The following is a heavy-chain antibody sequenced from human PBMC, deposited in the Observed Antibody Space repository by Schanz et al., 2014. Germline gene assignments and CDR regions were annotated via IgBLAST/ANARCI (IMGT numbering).Heavy chain of an antibody. CDR1: GFIFSYYT. CDR3: ARDVAGGGNDV. CDR2: IADDGSRR. V-gene: IGHV3-30*04. Sequence: QVELVESGGGVVQPGRSLRLSCAASGFIFSYYTIHWVRQAPGKGLEWVAVIADDGSRRHYADFVTGRFTISRDNSKDTVYLQMNSLRADDTAVYYCARDVAGGGNDVWGQGTLVTVSS. J-gene: IGHJ4*02. D-gene: IGHD2-15*01.